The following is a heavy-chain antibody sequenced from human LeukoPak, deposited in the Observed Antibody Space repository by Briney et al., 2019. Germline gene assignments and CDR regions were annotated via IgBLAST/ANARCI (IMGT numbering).Heavy chain of an antibody. J-gene: IGHJ4*02. CDR2: IYYSGST. CDR3: ARQEYSSSWYDY. CDR1: DDSISGYY. Sequence: SETLSLTCTVSDDSISGYYWSWIRQPPGKGLEWIGYIYYSGSTNYNPSLKSRVTISIDTSKNQFSLKLSSVTAADTAVYHCARQEYSSSWYDYWGQGTLVTVSS. V-gene: IGHV4-59*08. D-gene: IGHD6-13*01.